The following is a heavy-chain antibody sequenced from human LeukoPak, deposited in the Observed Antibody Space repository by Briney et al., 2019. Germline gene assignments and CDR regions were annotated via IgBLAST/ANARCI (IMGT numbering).Heavy chain of an antibody. CDR1: GGSISSSSYY. V-gene: IGHV4-39*02. Sequence: SETLSLTCTVSGGSISSSSYYWGWIRQPPGKGLEWIGSIYYSGSTYYNPSLKSRVAISLDTSKNHFSLRLGSVTAADTAVYYCARDGPRGVLSMDVWGQGTTVTVSS. D-gene: IGHD3-10*01. CDR2: IYYSGST. J-gene: IGHJ6*02. CDR3: ARDGPRGVLSMDV.